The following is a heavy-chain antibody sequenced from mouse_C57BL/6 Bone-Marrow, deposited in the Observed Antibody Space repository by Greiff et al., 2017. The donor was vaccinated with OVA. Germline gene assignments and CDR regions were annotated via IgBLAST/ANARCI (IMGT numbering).Heavy chain of an antibody. Sequence: EVQLVESGEGLVKPGGSLKLSCAASGFTFSSYAMSWVRQTPEKRLEWVAYISSGGDYIYYADTVKGRFTISRDNARNTLYLQMSSLKSEDTAMYYCTRDPPYYGSSYAMDYWGQGTSVTVSS. J-gene: IGHJ4*01. CDR2: ISSGGDYI. CDR3: TRDPPYYGSSYAMDY. V-gene: IGHV5-9-1*02. D-gene: IGHD1-1*01. CDR1: GFTFSSYA.